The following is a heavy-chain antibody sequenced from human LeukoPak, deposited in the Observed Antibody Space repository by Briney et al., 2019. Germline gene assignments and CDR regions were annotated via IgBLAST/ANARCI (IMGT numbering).Heavy chain of an antibody. CDR2: IYHSGST. D-gene: IGHD3-9*01. CDR3: AREPGYSGSFDY. Sequence: SETLSLTCAVSGYSISSGYYWGWIRQPPGKGLEWIGSIYHSGSTYYNPSLKSRVTISVDKSKNQFSLKLSSVTAADTAVYYCAREPGYSGSFDYWGQGTLVTVSS. CDR1: GYSISSGYY. V-gene: IGHV4-38-2*02. J-gene: IGHJ4*02.